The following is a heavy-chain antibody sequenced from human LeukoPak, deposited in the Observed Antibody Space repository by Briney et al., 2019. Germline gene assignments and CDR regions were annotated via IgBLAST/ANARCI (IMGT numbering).Heavy chain of an antibody. J-gene: IGHJ4*02. CDR3: AIVDTTVGFDY. V-gene: IGHV1-18*04. Sequence: ASVKVSCKTSGYTFTTYGITWVRQAPGQGLEWMGWISAYNGNTAYAQKVQGRVTVTTGTSTRTASMDLRSLRSDDTAVYYCAIVDTTVGFDYWGQGTLVTVSS. CDR1: GYTFTTYG. CDR2: ISAYNGNT. D-gene: IGHD5-18*01.